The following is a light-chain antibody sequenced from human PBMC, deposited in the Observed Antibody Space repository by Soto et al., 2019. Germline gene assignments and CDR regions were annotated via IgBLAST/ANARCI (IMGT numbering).Light chain of an antibody. V-gene: IGKV1-39*01. J-gene: IGKJ1*01. Sequence: DIQMTQSPSSLSASVGDSVTITCRASQSINIYLSWYQQKPGEAPKLLINVASTLQGGVPSRFSGSGSGTEFTLDISSLQPEDFAVYYCQQYGSSPPFAQGTKV. CDR1: QSINIY. CDR2: VAS. CDR3: QQYGSSPP.